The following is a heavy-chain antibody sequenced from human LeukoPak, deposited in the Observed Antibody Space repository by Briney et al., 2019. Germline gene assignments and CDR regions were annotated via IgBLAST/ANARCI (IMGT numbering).Heavy chain of an antibody. J-gene: IGHJ4*02. Sequence: GASVKVSCKASGYTFTGYYMHWVRQAPGQGLEWMGWINPNSGGTNYAQKFQGRVTMTRDTSISTAYMELSRLRSDDTAVYYCARVPYYDFWSGYFDYWGQGTLVTVSS. D-gene: IGHD3-3*01. CDR3: ARVPYYDFWSGYFDY. CDR1: GYTFTGYY. CDR2: INPNSGGT. V-gene: IGHV1-2*02.